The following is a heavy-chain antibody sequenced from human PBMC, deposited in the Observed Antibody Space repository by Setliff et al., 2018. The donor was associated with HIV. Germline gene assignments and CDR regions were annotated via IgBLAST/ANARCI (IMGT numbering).Heavy chain of an antibody. CDR2: IDTGNGYR. V-gene: IGHV1-3*04. CDR1: GYTFSEYA. J-gene: IGHJ4*02. D-gene: IGHD2-2*01. CDR3: ARWCAAAGCYPAIYHFDS. Sequence: ASVTVSCKASGYTFSEYAIHWVRQDPGQRPEWMGRIDTGNGYRRYSPKLQGRVTITKDTSANTAYMELRGMRSEDPAVYYCARWCAAAGCYPAIYHFDSGGQGTLVTVAS.